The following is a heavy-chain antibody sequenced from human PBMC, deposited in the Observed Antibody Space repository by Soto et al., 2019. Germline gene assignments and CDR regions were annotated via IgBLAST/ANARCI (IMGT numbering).Heavy chain of an antibody. Sequence: EVQLLESGGGLVQPGGSLRLSCAASGVTFSGYAMSWVRQAPGKGLEWVSSIGASGGSTYYADSVKGRFTISRDNSKDTVYLQMNSLRADDTAVYYCTKDVLYCGGGSCLVGPSYTFDHWGQGTLVTVSS. CDR3: TKDVLYCGGGSCLVGPSYTFDH. CDR1: GVTFSGYA. J-gene: IGHJ4*02. CDR2: IGASGGST. D-gene: IGHD2-15*01. V-gene: IGHV3-23*01.